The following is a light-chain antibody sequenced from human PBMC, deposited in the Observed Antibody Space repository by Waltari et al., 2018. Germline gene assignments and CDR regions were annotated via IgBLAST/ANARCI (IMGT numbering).Light chain of an antibody. Sequence: QSALTQPASVSGSPGQSITISCTGTSSDVGGYNYVSWYQQPPGNAPKLIIYDVSKRPSVVSNRFSGSKSGNTASLTISGLQAEDEADYYCSSYTSSSMVFGGGTKLTVL. CDR2: DVS. CDR3: SSYTSSSMV. J-gene: IGLJ3*02. CDR1: SSDVGGYNY. V-gene: IGLV2-14*01.